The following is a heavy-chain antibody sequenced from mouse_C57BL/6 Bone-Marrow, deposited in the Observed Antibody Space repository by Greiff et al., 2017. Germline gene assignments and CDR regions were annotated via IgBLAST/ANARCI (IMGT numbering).Heavy chain of an antibody. V-gene: IGHV1-69*01. CDR1: GYTFTSYW. D-gene: IGHD2-2*01. J-gene: IGHJ2*01. CDR2: IDPSDSYT. Sequence: VKLQQPGAELVMPGASVKLSCKASGYTFTSYWMHWVKQRPGQGLEWIGEIDPSDSYTNYNQKFKGKSTLTVDKSSSTAYMQLSSLTSEDSAVYYCARAPYGYDDYWGQGTTLTVSS. CDR3: ARAPYGYDDY.